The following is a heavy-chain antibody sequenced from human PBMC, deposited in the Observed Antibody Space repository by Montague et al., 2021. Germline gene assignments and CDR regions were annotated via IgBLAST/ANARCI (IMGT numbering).Heavy chain of an antibody. CDR1: SGSIFHAH. D-gene: IGHD3-10*01. CDR3: AKQDYFVSGTSYKGFDP. CDR2: MFYGGAT. Sequence: SVTLSLTCTVSSGSIFHAHWSWVRQPPGKGLEWLGSMFYGGATSNNPSPKSRVTMSIDTSTNQFSLKLSFVTAADTAVYYCAKQDYFVSGTSYKGFDPWGQGILVTVSS. V-gene: IGHV4-59*08. J-gene: IGHJ5*02.